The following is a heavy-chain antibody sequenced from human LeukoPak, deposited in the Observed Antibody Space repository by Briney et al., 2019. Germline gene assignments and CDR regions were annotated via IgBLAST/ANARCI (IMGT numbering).Heavy chain of an antibody. J-gene: IGHJ4*02. CDR3: ARAYSGSYVDY. V-gene: IGHV5-51*01. D-gene: IGHD1-26*01. Sequence: GESLKISCKGSGYRFTNYWIGWVRQMPGKGLEWMGIIYPGDSETRYSPSFQGQVTISADKSISTAYLQWSSLKASDTAMYYCARAYSGSYVDYWGQGTLVTASS. CDR2: IYPGDSET. CDR1: GYRFTNYW.